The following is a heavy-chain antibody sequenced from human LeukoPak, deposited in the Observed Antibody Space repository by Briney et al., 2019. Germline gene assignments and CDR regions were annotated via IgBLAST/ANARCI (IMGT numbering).Heavy chain of an antibody. Sequence: QVQLQESGPGLVKPSETLSLTCSVSSGSINSHYWSWMRQPPGKGLEWIAYIYYIGTTNYSPSLQSRVTISIDTSKNQISLKLTSVTAADTAVYYCARLGSGSHDYWGRGTLVTVSS. D-gene: IGHD3-10*01. V-gene: IGHV4-59*08. CDR1: SGSINSHY. CDR3: ARLGSGSHDY. CDR2: IYYIGTT. J-gene: IGHJ4*02.